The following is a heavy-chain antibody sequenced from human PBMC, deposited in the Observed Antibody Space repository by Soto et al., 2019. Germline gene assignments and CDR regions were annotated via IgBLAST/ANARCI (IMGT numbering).Heavy chain of an antibody. J-gene: IGHJ6*02. CDR2: IYYSGST. V-gene: IGHV4-30-4*01. CDR3: ARYIPYDSSGYYPRGYYYYYGMDV. Sequence: PSETLSLTCTVSGGSISSGDYYWSWIRQPPGKGLEWIGYIYYSGSTYYNPSLKSRVTISVDTSKNQFSLKLSSVTAADTAVYYCARYIPYDSSGYYPRGYYYYYGMDVWGQGTTVTVSS. CDR1: GGSISSGDYY. D-gene: IGHD3-22*01.